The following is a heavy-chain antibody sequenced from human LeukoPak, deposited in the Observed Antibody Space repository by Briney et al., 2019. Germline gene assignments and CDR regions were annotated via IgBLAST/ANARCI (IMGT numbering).Heavy chain of an antibody. V-gene: IGHV4-34*01. D-gene: IGHD3-10*01. Sequence: SSETLSLTCAVYGGSFSGYYWSWIRQPPGKGLEWIGEINHSGSTNYNPSLKSRVTISVDTSKNQFSLKLSSVTAADTAVYYCARGRITMVRGVIITPNFDYWGQGTLVTVSS. CDR2: INHSGST. J-gene: IGHJ4*02. CDR3: ARGRITMVRGVIITPNFDY. CDR1: GGSFSGYY.